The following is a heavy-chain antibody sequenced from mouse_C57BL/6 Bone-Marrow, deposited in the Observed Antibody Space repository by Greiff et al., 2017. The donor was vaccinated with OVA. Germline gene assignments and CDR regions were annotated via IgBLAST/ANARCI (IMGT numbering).Heavy chain of an antibody. V-gene: IGHV1-63*01. J-gene: IGHJ4*01. D-gene: IGHD1-1*01. CDR3: ARFYWNYAMDY. Sequence: QVQLQQSGAELVRPGTSVKMSCTASGYTFTNYWIGWAKQRPGHGLEWIGDIYPGGGYTNYNEKFKGKATLTADESSSTAYMQFSSLTSEDSAIYYCARFYWNYAMDYWGQGTSVTVSS. CDR1: GYTFTNYW. CDR2: IYPGGGYT.